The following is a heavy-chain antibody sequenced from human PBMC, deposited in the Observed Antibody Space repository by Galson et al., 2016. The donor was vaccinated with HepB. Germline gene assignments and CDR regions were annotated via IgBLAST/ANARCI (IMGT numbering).Heavy chain of an antibody. CDR1: GDSVSSNSAT. CDR3: AKDRLSGHGDYSWGIFDI. V-gene: IGHV6-1*01. CDR2: TYYRSKWYN. D-gene: IGHD4-17*01. Sequence: CAISGDSVSSNSATWNWIRQSPSRGLEWLGRTYYRSKWYNDYALSVKSRITINPDTSKNQFSLQLNSVTTEDTAIYFCAKDRLSGHGDYSWGIFDIWGRGTEVTVAS. J-gene: IGHJ3*02.